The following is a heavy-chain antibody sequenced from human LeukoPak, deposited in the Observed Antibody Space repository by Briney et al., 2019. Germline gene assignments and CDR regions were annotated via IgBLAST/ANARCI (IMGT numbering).Heavy chain of an antibody. V-gene: IGHV3-74*01. CDR3: ARDSHSSSSRGLDY. J-gene: IGHJ4*02. CDR1: GFPLSTYW. CDR2: ISGDGNNT. Sequence: GRSLRLSCAASGFPLSTYWMHWVRQAPGQGLVWVSRISGDGNNTNYADSVKGRFTISRDDAKNTLYLQMNSLRAEDTAMYYCARDSHSSSSRGLDYWGQGTLVTVSS. D-gene: IGHD6-6*01.